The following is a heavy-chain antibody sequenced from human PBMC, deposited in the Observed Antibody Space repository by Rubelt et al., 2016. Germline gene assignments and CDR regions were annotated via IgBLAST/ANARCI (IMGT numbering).Heavy chain of an antibody. CDR1: GFTFSSYS. CDR3: ATQGYCSSTSCYGAY. V-gene: IGHV3-48*02. J-gene: IGHJ4*02. D-gene: IGHD2-2*01. Sequence: EVQLVESGGGLVQPGGSLRLSCAASGFTFSSYSMNWVRQAPGKGLAWVSYISSSSSTIYYADSVKGRFTIPRDNAKNSLYLQMNSLRDEDTAVYYCATQGYCSSTSCYGAYWGQGTLVTVSS. CDR2: ISSSSSTI.